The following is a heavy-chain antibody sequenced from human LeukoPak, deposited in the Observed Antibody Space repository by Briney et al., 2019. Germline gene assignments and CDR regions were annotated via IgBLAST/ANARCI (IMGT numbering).Heavy chain of an antibody. V-gene: IGHV3-48*03. D-gene: IGHD2-21*02. Sequence: GGSPRLSCTAPGFTSRSYEMNWVRQAPGKGLEWVSHISSRGTIINYTDSVKGRFTTSTDTAKNSLYLQINSLRAEDTAVYYCARAMTRWGQGTLVTVSS. CDR2: ISSRGTII. CDR3: ARAMTR. J-gene: IGHJ4*02. CDR1: GFTSRSYE.